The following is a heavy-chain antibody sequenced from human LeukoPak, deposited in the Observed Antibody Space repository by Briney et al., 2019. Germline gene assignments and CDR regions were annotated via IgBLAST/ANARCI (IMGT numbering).Heavy chain of an antibody. J-gene: IGHJ4*02. CDR3: ALRSGSYYNYIFHY. CDR2: INHSGST. D-gene: IGHD3-10*01. V-gene: IGHV4-34*01. Sequence: SETLSLTCAVYGGSFSGYYWSWIRQPPGKGLEWIGEINHSGSTNYNPSLKSRVTISVDTSKSQFSLKLSSVTAADTAVYYCALRSGSYYNYIFHYWGQGTLVTVSS. CDR1: GGSFSGYY.